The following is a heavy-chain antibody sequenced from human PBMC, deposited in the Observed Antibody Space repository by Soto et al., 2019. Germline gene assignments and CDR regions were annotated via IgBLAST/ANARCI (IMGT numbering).Heavy chain of an antibody. CDR1: GFTFSDYY. D-gene: IGHD2-15*01. CDR2: ISSSGSTI. Sequence: PGGSLRLSCAASGFTFSDYYMSWIRQAPGKGLEWVSYISSSGSTIYYADSVKGRFTISRDNAKNSLCLQMNSLRAEDTAVYYCARDLGANYYYYYMDVWGKGTTVTVSS. J-gene: IGHJ6*03. V-gene: IGHV3-11*01. CDR3: ARDLGANYYYYYMDV.